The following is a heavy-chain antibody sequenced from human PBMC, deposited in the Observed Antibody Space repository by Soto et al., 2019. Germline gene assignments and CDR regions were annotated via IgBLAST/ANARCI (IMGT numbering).Heavy chain of an antibody. CDR2: ISYDGSKK. CDR3: ARVKEDIVVVVAAKTDAFDI. V-gene: IGHV3-30-3*01. D-gene: IGHD2-15*01. CDR1: GFTFSSYA. J-gene: IGHJ3*02. Sequence: QVQLVESGGGVVQPGRSLRLSCAASGFTFSSYAMHWVRQAPGKGLEWVAVISYDGSKKYYADSVKGRFTISRDNSKNTLYLQMNSLRAEDTAVYYCARVKEDIVVVVAAKTDAFDIWGQGTMVTVSS.